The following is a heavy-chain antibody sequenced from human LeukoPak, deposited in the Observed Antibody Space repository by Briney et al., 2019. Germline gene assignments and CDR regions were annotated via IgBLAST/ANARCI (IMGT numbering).Heavy chain of an antibody. V-gene: IGHV4-59*08. CDR3: ARGEYQLLFDY. Sequence: PSETLSLTCTVSGGSISTYYWNWIRQSPGEALEWIGYVYYSGSANYTPSLKSRVTISVDTSKNQFSLKLSSVTASDTAVYYCARGEYQLLFDYWGQGTLVTVSS. D-gene: IGHD2-2*01. CDR2: VYYSGSA. J-gene: IGHJ4*02. CDR1: GGSISTYY.